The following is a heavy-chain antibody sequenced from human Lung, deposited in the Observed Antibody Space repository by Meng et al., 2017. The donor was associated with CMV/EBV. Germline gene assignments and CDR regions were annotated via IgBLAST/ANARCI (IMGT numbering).Heavy chain of an antibody. CDR1: GFTFSSYW. CDR3: ARVRYSKGMGYYYGMDV. CDR2: IKQDGSEK. D-gene: IGHD3-16*02. V-gene: IGHV3-7*01. Sequence: GGSLRLXCAASGFTFSSYWMSWVRQAPGKGLEWVANIKQDGSEKYYVDSVKGRFTISRDNAKNSLYLQMNSLRAEDTAVYYCARVRYSKGMGYYYGMDVWGQGTTVTVSS. J-gene: IGHJ6*02.